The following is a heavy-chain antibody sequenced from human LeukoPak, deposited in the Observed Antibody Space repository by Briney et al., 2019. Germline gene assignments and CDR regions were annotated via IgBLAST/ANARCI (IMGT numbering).Heavy chain of an antibody. V-gene: IGHV4-39*07. Sequence: SETLSLTCTVSGGSISSSSYYWGWIRQPPGKGLEWIGSIYYSGSTYYNPSLKSRVTISLDTSKNQFSLKLSSVTAADTAVYYCASWDYGDYPFYFDYWGQGTLVTVSS. D-gene: IGHD4-17*01. CDR3: ASWDYGDYPFYFDY. CDR2: IYYSGST. J-gene: IGHJ4*02. CDR1: GGSISSSSYY.